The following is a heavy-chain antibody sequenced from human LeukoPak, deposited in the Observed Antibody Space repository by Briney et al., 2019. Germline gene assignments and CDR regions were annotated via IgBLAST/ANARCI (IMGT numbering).Heavy chain of an antibody. CDR1: GYTFTSYD. J-gene: IGHJ6*03. CDR3: ARVNHYDFWSGYSPSSYYYYYYYMDV. D-gene: IGHD3-3*01. Sequence: ASVKVSCKASGYTFTSYDINWVRQATGQGLEWMGWMNPNSGNTGYAQKFQGRVTMTRNTSISTAYVELSSLRSEDTAVYYCARVNHYDFWSGYSPSSYYYYYYYMDVWGKGTTVTVSS. V-gene: IGHV1-8*01. CDR2: MNPNSGNT.